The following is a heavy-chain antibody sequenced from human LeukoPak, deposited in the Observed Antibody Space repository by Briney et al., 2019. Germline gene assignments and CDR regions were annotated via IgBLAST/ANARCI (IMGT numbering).Heavy chain of an antibody. Sequence: GGSLRLSCAASGFTFSSFWMSWVRQAPGKGLEWVANIKQDGSETSYVDSAKGRFTVSRDNAKNSLYLQVNSLRAEDTAVYYCARGLTGYSSGWDVETLGYWGQGTLVTVSS. V-gene: IGHV3-7*01. CDR2: IKQDGSET. J-gene: IGHJ4*02. CDR1: GFTFSSFW. D-gene: IGHD6-19*01. CDR3: ARGLTGYSSGWDVETLGY.